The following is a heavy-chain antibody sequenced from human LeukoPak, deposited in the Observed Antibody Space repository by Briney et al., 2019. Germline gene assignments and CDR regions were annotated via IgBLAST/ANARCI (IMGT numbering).Heavy chain of an antibody. CDR1: GGSISSYY. Sequence: SETLSLTCTVSGGSISSYYWSWIRQPPGKGLEWIGYIYYCGSTNYSPSLKSRVTISVDRSKNQFSLKLSSVTAADTAVYYCARSSNWNWDYWGQGTLVTVSS. CDR2: IYYCGST. J-gene: IGHJ4*02. D-gene: IGHD1-7*01. V-gene: IGHV4-59*12. CDR3: ARSSNWNWDY.